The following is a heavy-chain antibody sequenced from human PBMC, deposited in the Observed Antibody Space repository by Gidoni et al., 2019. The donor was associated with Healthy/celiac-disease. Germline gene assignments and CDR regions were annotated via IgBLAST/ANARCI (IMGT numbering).Heavy chain of an antibody. CDR2: ISGSGGST. J-gene: IGHJ5*02. D-gene: IGHD3-3*01. Sequence: EVQLLESGGGLVQPGGSLRLSCAASGFPFSSYAMSWVRQAPGKGLEWVSAISGSGGSTYYADSVKGRFTISRDNSKNTLYLQMNSLRAEDTAVYYCAKGPDFWSGSNWFDPWGQGTLVTVSS. V-gene: IGHV3-23*01. CDR1: GFPFSSYA. CDR3: AKGPDFWSGSNWFDP.